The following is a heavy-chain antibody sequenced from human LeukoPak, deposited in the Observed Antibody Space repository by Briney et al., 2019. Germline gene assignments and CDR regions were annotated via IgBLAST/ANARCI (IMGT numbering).Heavy chain of an antibody. J-gene: IGHJ4*02. D-gene: IGHD2-15*01. Sequence: GGSLRLSCAASGFTFSSYWMSWVRQAPGKGLEWVANIKQDGSEKYYVDSVKGRFTISRDNSKNTLYLQMNSLRAEDTAVYYCAKDSGDAEGSGGKPDYWGQGTLVTVSS. CDR2: IKQDGSEK. V-gene: IGHV3-7*03. CDR3: AKDSGDAEGSGGKPDY. CDR1: GFTFSSYW.